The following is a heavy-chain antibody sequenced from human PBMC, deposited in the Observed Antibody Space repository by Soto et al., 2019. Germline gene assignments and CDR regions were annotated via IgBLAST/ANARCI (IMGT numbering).Heavy chain of an antibody. CDR2: ISSSSSYI. V-gene: IGHV3-21*01. CDR1: GFTFSSYS. Sequence: GGSLRLSCAASGFTFSSYSMNWVRQAPGKGLEWVSSISSSSSYIYYADSVKGRFTISRDNAKNSLYLQMNSLRAEDTAVYYCARVEDPYCSGGSCYPNYYYYGMDVWGQGTTVTVSS. D-gene: IGHD2-15*01. J-gene: IGHJ6*02. CDR3: ARVEDPYCSGGSCYPNYYYYGMDV.